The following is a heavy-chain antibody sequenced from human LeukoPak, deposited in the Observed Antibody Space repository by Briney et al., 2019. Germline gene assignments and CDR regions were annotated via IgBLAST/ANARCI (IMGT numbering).Heavy chain of an antibody. CDR2: ISGSGGTT. J-gene: IGHJ4*02. CDR3: AKIRTIVVVVAATDY. D-gene: IGHD2-15*01. CDR1: GFTFSNYG. Sequence: GGSLRLSCAASGFTFSNYGMRWVRQAPGKGLEWVSAISGSGGTTYYADSVKGRFTISRDNSKNTLYLQMNSLRADDTAVYYCAKIRTIVVVVAATDYWGQGTLVAVSS. V-gene: IGHV3-23*01.